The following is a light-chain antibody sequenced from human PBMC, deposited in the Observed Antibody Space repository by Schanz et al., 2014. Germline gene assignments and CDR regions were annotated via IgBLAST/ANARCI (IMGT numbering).Light chain of an antibody. CDR3: ASYTNTNTWV. Sequence: QSALTQPPSASGSPGQSITISCTGTSSDVGSYDLVSWYQQHPGKAPKLMIYEGTKRPSGVSHRFSGSKSGNTASLTVSGLQAEDEADYYCASYTNTNTWVFGGGTKLTVL. J-gene: IGLJ3*02. CDR2: EGT. V-gene: IGLV2-14*02. CDR1: SSDVGSYDL.